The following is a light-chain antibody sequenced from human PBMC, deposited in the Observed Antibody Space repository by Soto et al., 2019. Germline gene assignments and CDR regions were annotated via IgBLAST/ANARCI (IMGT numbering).Light chain of an antibody. CDR1: QTINNN. V-gene: IGKV3-15*01. J-gene: IGKJ4*01. CDR2: GAS. CDR3: QQYNSYRALT. Sequence: VMTQDTAILSWPPLEIGTVCCMASQTINNNVAWYQLKDGQVPRLLIYGASTRAAYVPARFSGSGSGTDFTLIIRSLQPDDFATYYCQQYNSYRALTCGGGHTGDIK.